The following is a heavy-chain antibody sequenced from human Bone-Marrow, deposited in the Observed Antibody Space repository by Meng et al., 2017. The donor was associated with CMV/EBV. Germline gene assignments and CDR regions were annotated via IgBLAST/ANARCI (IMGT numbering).Heavy chain of an antibody. J-gene: IGHJ4*02. CDR3: ASLPLGANQASDY. Sequence: ASVKVSCKASGYTFSSYYMHWVRQAPGQGLEWMGIINPSGGSTSYAQKFQGRVTMTRDTSISTAYMELSRLRSDDTAVYYCASLPLGANQASDYWGQGTLVTVSS. D-gene: IGHD1-26*01. CDR2: INPSGGST. CDR1: GYTFSSYY. V-gene: IGHV1-46*01.